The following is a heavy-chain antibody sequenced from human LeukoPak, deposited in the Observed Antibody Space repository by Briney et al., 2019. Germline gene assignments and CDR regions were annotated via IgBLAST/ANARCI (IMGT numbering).Heavy chain of an antibody. D-gene: IGHD2-15*01. CDR3: ARPYYCSGGSCYENAFDI. V-gene: IGHV1-24*01. J-gene: IGHJ3*02. CDR1: GYTLTELS. Sequence: ASVKVSCKVSGYTLTELSMHWVRQAPGKGLEWMGGFDPEDGETIYAQKFQGRVTMTEDTSTDTAYMELSSLRSEDTAVYYCARPYYCSGGSCYENAFDIWGQGTMVTVSS. CDR2: FDPEDGET.